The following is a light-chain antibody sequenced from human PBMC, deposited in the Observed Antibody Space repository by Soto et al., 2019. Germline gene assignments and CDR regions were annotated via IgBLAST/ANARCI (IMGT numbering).Light chain of an antibody. J-gene: IGKJ2*01. CDR1: LTMNNN. CDR2: GAS. CDR3: QQYNNWSLYT. V-gene: IGKV3-15*01. Sequence: EIVMTQSPATLSVSPGESVTLSCRASLTMNNNIAWYQHKPGQAPRLLIFGASSRATGVPGRFSGSGFGTEFTLSISSLQSEDFAVYYCQQYNNWSLYTFGQGTKLEIK.